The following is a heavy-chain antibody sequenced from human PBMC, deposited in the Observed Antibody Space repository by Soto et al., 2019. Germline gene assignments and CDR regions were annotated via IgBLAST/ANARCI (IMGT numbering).Heavy chain of an antibody. J-gene: IGHJ6*02. CDR3: ATLSFILNRYYYGMDV. CDR1: GYTLTELS. Sequence: ASVKVSCKVSGYTLTELSMHWVRQAPGKGLEWMGGFDPEDGETIYAQKFQGRVTMTEDTSTDTAYMELSSLRSEDTAVYYCATLSFILNRYYYGMDVWGQGTTVTVSS. V-gene: IGHV1-24*01. CDR2: FDPEDGET. D-gene: IGHD3-9*01.